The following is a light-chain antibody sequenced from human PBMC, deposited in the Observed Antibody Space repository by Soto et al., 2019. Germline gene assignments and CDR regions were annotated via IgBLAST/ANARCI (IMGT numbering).Light chain of an antibody. CDR3: QPLRTYPFS. V-gene: IGKV1-9*01. CDR2: PAS. J-gene: IGKJ2*03. CDR1: QDISTS. Sequence: DIQLTQSQSFLSASVGDRVTVSCRASQDISTSLAWFQQKAGKVPQLLVYPASTLQDGVTSRFSVSGSGTYFTLTINNLQAEDFATYYCQPLRTYPFSFGPGTKLDIK.